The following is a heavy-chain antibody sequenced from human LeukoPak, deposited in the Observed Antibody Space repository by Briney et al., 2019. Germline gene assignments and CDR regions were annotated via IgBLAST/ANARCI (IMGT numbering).Heavy chain of an antibody. Sequence: SETLSLTCAVYGGSFSGYYWSWIRQPPGKGLEWIGEINHSGSTNYNPSLKSRVTISVDTSKNQFSLKLSSVTAADTAVYYCASNSSGWKGDYWGQGTLVTVSS. CDR2: INHSGST. V-gene: IGHV4-34*01. CDR1: GGSFSGYY. D-gene: IGHD6-19*01. CDR3: ASNSSGWKGDY. J-gene: IGHJ4*02.